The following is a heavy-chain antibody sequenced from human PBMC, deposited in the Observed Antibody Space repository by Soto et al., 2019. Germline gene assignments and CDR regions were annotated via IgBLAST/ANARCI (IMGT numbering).Heavy chain of an antibody. Sequence: EVQLLESGGGLVQPGGSLSLSCAASAFTFNNYAMSWVRQAPGKGLEWVSGIGGSGRTTYYADSVKGRFTISRDNSNNTLFLQMNSLRAEDTAVYYCSKSRYSDSSGDFYDYWGQGTLVTVSS. CDR1: AFTFNNYA. J-gene: IGHJ4*02. V-gene: IGHV3-23*01. D-gene: IGHD3-22*01. CDR2: IGGSGRTT. CDR3: SKSRYSDSSGDFYDY.